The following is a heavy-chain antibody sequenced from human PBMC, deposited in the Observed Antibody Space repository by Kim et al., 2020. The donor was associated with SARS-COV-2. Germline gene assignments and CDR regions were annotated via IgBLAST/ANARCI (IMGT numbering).Heavy chain of an antibody. J-gene: IGHJ4*02. V-gene: IGHV4-39*01. CDR1: GGSISSSSYY. CDR2: IYYSGST. CDR3: ASTRELLFPFDY. D-gene: IGHD3-10*01. Sequence: SETLSLTCTVSGGSISSSSYYWGWIRQPPGKGLEWIGSIYYSGSTYYNPSLRSRLTMSLDTSKNQFSLKLSSVTAADTAVYYCASTRELLFPFDYWGQGT.